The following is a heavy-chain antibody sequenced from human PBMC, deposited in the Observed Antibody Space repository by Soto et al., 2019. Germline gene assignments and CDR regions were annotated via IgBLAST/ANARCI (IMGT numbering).Heavy chain of an antibody. CDR1: GFSLSSTRVA. D-gene: IGHD6-19*01. CDR3: AHSVVAGLGYYFDY. Sequence: VSGPTLVNPTQTLTLTCTFSGFSLSSTRVAVGWIRQPPGKALEWLALIYWDDDKRYGPFLKSRLTITKDTSKNQVVLTMTNMDPVDTPTCYCAHSVVAGLGYYFDYWGQGTLVTVSS. V-gene: IGHV2-5*05. J-gene: IGHJ4*02. CDR2: IYWDDDK.